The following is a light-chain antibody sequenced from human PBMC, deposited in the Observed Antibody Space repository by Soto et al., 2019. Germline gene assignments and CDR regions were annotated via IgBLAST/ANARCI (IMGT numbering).Light chain of an antibody. CDR2: GAS. CDR3: QQYGSSGT. V-gene: IGKV3-20*01. Sequence: EIVLTQSPSTLSFSPWERSTLSFRASENVRTFVDWYQQKPGQAPRLLIYGASNRATGIPDRFSGSGSGTDFTLTISRLEPEDFAVYYCQQYGSSGTFGQGTKVDI. J-gene: IGKJ1*01. CDR1: ENVRTF.